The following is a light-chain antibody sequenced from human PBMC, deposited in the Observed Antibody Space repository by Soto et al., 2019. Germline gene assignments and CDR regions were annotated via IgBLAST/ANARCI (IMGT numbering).Light chain of an antibody. CDR1: SSNIGGRFD. CDR2: DNT. J-gene: IGLJ2*01. Sequence: QAVVTQPPSVSGAPGQRVTISCTGSSSNIGGRFDVHWYQQLPGTAPKLLIYDNTNRPSGVPARFSASKSGTSASLAITGLQAGDEADYYCQSFDSSLSAVVFGGGTQLTVL. V-gene: IGLV1-40*01. CDR3: QSFDSSLSAVV.